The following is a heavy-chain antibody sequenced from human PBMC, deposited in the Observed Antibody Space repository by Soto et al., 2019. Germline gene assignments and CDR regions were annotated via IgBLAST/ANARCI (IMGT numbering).Heavy chain of an antibody. Sequence: EVQLVESGGGLIQPGGSLRLSCAASEFTVNNDYLTWVRQAPGKGLEWVSIIYSGGSTFYTDSVKGRFTISRDNSRKTLFLQMNSLRAEDTAVYYCGRGRGWAEQPWGQGTLVTVSS. CDR1: EFTVNNDY. V-gene: IGHV3-53*01. CDR3: GRGRGWAEQP. J-gene: IGHJ4*02. CDR2: IYSGGST. D-gene: IGHD6-13*01.